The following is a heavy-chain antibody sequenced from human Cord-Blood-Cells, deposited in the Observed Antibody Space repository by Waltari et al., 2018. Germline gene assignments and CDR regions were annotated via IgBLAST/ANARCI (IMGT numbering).Heavy chain of an antibody. CDR3: ARDYLGYSNWFDP. Sequence: QVQLVQSGAEVKKPGSSVKVSCKASGGTFSSYAISWVRRAPGQGLEWMGGIIPIFGTANYAQKFQGRVTITADKYTSTAYMELSSLRSEDTAVYYCARDYLGYSNWFDPWGQGTLVTVSS. CDR1: GGTFSSYA. CDR2: IIPIFGTA. D-gene: IGHD4-4*01. V-gene: IGHV1-69*06. J-gene: IGHJ5*02.